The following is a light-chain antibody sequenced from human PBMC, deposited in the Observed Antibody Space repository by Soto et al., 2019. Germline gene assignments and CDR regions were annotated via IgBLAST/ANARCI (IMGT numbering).Light chain of an antibody. CDR1: TSNIGINA. CDR2: RDN. CDR3: AAWDDSLNGFYV. J-gene: IGLJ1*01. Sequence: QSALTQPPSASGTPGQRVTISCSGSTSNIGINAVNWYQQLPGTAPILLIYRDNQRPSGVPDRFSGSKSGTSASLAISGLQSEDEADYYCAAWDDSLNGFYVFGTGTKGTVL. V-gene: IGLV1-44*01.